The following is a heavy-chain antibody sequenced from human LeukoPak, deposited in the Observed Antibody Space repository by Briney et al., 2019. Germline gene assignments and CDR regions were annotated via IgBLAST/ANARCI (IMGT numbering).Heavy chain of an antibody. CDR2: IKSKTDGGTT. CDR1: GFTFTNAW. CDR3: TTAREGSSGWPNYYYYYYMDV. Sequence: GGSLRLSCAASGFTFTNAWMSWVRQVPEKGLEWVGRIKSKTDGGTTDYAAPVKGRFTISRDDSKNTLYLQMNSLKTEDTAVYYCTTAREGSSGWPNYYYYYYMDVWGKGTTVTISS. J-gene: IGHJ6*03. D-gene: IGHD6-19*01. V-gene: IGHV3-15*01.